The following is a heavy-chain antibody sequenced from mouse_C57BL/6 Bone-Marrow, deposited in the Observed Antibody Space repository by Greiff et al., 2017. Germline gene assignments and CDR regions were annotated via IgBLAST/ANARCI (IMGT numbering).Heavy chain of an antibody. J-gene: IGHJ2*01. CDR1: GFNIKDDY. CDR3: TTIYYGMG. Sequence: EVQLQQSGAELVRPGASVKLSCTASGFNIKDDYMHWVKQRPEQGLEWIGWIDPENGDTEYASKFQGKATITADTSSNTAYLQLSSLTSEDTAVYYCTTIYYGMGRGQGTTLTVSS. D-gene: IGHD1-1*01. V-gene: IGHV14-4*01. CDR2: IDPENGDT.